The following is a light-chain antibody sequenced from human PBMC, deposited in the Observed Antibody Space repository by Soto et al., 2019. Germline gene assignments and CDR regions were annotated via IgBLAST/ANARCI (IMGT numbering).Light chain of an antibody. CDR2: DAS. Sequence: DIQMTQSPSSLSASVGGRVTITFQASQDISDYLNWYQQKPGKAPKLLIYDASNLETGVPSRFSGSGSGTDFTFTISSLQPEDIATYYCQQYDNLLTFGGGTKVDIK. CDR3: QQYDNLLT. J-gene: IGKJ4*01. CDR1: QDISDY. V-gene: IGKV1-33*01.